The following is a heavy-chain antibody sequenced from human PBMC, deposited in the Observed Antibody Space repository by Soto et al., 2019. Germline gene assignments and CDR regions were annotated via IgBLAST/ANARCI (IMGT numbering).Heavy chain of an antibody. J-gene: IGHJ6*02. Sequence: QLQLQESGSGLVKPSQTLSLTCAVSGGSISSGGYSWSWIRQPPGKGLEWIGYIYHSGSTYYNPSLKSRVTISVDRSKNQFSLKLSSVTAADTAVYYCAGTCGSCYSDEYYYGMDVWGQGTTVTVSS. V-gene: IGHV4-30-2*01. CDR3: AGTCGSCYSDEYYYGMDV. D-gene: IGHD2-15*01. CDR2: IYHSGST. CDR1: GGSISSGGYS.